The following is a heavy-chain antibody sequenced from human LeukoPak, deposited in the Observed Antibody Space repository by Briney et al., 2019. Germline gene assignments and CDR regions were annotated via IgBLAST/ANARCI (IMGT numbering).Heavy chain of an antibody. V-gene: IGHV3-21*01. J-gene: IGHJ4*02. CDR1: GFTFSSYS. CDR3: ARLTGDGYNSLDY. Sequence: GGSLRLSCAASGFTFSSYSMTWVRQAPGKGLEWVSSISSSSSYIYYADSVKGRFTISRDNAKNSLYLQMNSLRAEDTAVYYCARLTGDGYNSLDYWGQGTLVTVSS. CDR2: ISSSSSYI. D-gene: IGHD5-24*01.